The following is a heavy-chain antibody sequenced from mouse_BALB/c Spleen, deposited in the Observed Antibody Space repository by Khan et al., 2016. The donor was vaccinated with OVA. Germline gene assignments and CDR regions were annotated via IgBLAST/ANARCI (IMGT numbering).Heavy chain of an antibody. Sequence: VQLQQSGAELVKPGASVKLSCTASGFNIKDTYIHWVKERPEQGLEWIGRIDPANGGAKYDPKFQDKATITSDTSSNTAYLQFSSLTSEDTAVYYWVTYSGFAHWGQGTLVTVSA. J-gene: IGHJ3*01. CDR2: IDPANGGA. V-gene: IGHV14-3*02. D-gene: IGHD2-10*01. CDR3: VTYSGFAH. CDR1: GFNIKDTY.